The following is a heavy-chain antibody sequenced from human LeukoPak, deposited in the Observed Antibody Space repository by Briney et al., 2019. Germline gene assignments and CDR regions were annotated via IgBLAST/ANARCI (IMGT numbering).Heavy chain of an antibody. CDR3: TTDMYDFWSGYKFDY. D-gene: IGHD3-3*01. CDR2: IKSKTDGGTT. V-gene: IGHV3-15*01. Sequence: PGGSLRLSCAASGFTFSNAWMSWVRQAPGKGLEWVGRIKSKTDGGTTDYAAPVKGRFTISRDDSKNTLCLQMNSLKTEDTAVYYCTTDMYDFWSGYKFDYWGQGTLVTVSS. CDR1: GFTFSNAW. J-gene: IGHJ4*02.